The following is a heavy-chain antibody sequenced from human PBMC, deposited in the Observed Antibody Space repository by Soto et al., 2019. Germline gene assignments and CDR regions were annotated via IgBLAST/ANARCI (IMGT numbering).Heavy chain of an antibody. CDR3: ARRIMITFGGVIGAFDY. V-gene: IGHV4-39*01. Sequence: QLQLQESGPGLVKPSETLSLTCTVSGGSISSSSYYWGWIRQPPGKGLEWIGSIYYSGSTYYNPSLKSRVTISVDTSKNQFSLKLSSVTAADTAVYYCARRIMITFGGVIGAFDYWGQGTLVTVSS. J-gene: IGHJ4*02. D-gene: IGHD3-16*02. CDR1: GGSISSSSYY. CDR2: IYYSGST.